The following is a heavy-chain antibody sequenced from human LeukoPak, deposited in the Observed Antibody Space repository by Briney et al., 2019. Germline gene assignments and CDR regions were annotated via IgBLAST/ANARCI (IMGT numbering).Heavy chain of an antibody. D-gene: IGHD6-13*01. V-gene: IGHV4-39*01. CDR2: IYDSGST. CDR1: GGSISSSSHY. CDR3: ARHAWGSSWYYWFDP. J-gene: IGHJ5*02. Sequence: SETLSLTCTVSGGSISSSSHYWGWIRQPPGKGLEWIGSIYDSGSTYNPSLKSRVTISVDTSKNQFSLKLTSMTAADTAVYYCARHAWGSSWYYWFDPWGQGTLVTVSS.